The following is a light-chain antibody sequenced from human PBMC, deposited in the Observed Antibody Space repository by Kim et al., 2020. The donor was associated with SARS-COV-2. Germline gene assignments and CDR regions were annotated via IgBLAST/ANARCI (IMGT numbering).Light chain of an antibody. V-gene: IGLV3-1*01. Sequence: VSQGQKASIACSGDRLGEKHVSWYQQKPGQSPVLVIYHDNKRPSGIHERFSGSNSGNTATLTITGTQSVDEADYHCQAWDSNACVFGAGTKVTVL. CDR3: QAWDSNACV. CDR2: HDN. CDR1: RLGEKH. J-gene: IGLJ1*01.